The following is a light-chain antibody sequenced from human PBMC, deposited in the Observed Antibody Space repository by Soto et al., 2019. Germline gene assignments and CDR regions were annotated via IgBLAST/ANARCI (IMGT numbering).Light chain of an antibody. J-gene: IGKJ1*01. CDR3: QQYNNWPRT. V-gene: IGKV3-20*01. CDR1: ESVVSNH. Sequence: EIVLTQSPGTLSLSPGERATLSCRATESVVSNHLAWYQLKPGQAPRLLIYDASSRATGIPDRFSGSGSGTDFTLTISSLQSEDFAVYYCQQYNNWPRTFGQGTKVDI. CDR2: DAS.